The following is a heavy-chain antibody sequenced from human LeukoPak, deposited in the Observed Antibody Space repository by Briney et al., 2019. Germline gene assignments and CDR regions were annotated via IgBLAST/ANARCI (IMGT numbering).Heavy chain of an antibody. V-gene: IGHV4-59*11. J-gene: IGHJ6*02. Sequence: SETLSLTCTVSGGSISSHYWSWIRQPPGKGLEWIGYMYYSGSTNYNPSLKSRVTISVDTSKNRFSLRLSSVTAADMAVYYCTRAVNVEYTGMDVWGQGTTVTVSS. CDR3: TRAVNVEYTGMDV. D-gene: IGHD1-1*01. CDR2: MYYSGST. CDR1: GGSISSHY.